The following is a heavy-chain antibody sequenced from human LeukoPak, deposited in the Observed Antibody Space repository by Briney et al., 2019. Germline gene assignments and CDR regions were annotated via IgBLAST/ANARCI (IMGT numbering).Heavy chain of an antibody. Sequence: SETLSLTCAVYGGSFSGYYWSWIRQPPGKGLEWIGEINHSGSTNYNPSLKSRVTISVDTSKNQFSLKLSSVTAADTAVYYCARQTSQGDFWSGYYREYFDYWDQGTLVTVSS. CDR2: INHSGST. V-gene: IGHV4-34*01. CDR1: GGSFSGYY. CDR3: ARQTSQGDFWSGYYREYFDY. D-gene: IGHD3-3*01. J-gene: IGHJ4*02.